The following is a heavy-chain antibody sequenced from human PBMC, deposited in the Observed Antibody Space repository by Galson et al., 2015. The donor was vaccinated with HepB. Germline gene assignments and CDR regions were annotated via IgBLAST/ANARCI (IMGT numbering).Heavy chain of an antibody. CDR1: GFTFDDYG. J-gene: IGHJ3*02. D-gene: IGHD3-10*01. V-gene: IGHV3-20*01. Sequence: SLRLSCAASGFTFDDYGMSWVRQAPGKGLEWVSGINWNGGSTGYADSVKGRFTISRDNAKNSLYLQMNSLRAEDTALYHCALAYGSGSWGNAFDIWGQGTMVTVSS. CDR3: ALAYGSGSWGNAFDI. CDR2: INWNGGST.